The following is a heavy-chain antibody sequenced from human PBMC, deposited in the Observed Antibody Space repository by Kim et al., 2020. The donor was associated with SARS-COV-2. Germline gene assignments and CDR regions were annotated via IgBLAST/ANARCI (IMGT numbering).Heavy chain of an antibody. D-gene: IGHD1-26*01. J-gene: IGHJ4*02. Sequence: TNYAQKFQGRVTMTSDTCISTAYMEVSRLTSDDTAVYYCARGYVGGSYFEYWGQGTLVTVSS. CDR3: ARGYVGGSYFEY. CDR2: T. V-gene: IGHV1-2*02.